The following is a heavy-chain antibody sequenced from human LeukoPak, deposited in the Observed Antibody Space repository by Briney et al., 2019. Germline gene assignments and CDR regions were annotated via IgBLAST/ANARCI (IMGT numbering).Heavy chain of an antibody. D-gene: IGHD6-19*01. CDR2: ISWNSGSI. V-gene: IGHV3-9*01. J-gene: IGHJ5*02. CDR3: AKDSSSGWNWFDP. Sequence: GRSLRLSCAASGFTFDDYAMQWVRQAPGKGLEWVSGISWNSGSIGYADSVKGRFTISRDNAKNSLYLQMNTLRAEDTALYYCAKDSSSGWNWFDPWGQGTLVTVSS. CDR1: GFTFDDYA.